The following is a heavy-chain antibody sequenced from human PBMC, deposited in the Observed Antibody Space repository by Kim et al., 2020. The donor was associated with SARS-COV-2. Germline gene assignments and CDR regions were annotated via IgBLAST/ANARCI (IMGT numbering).Heavy chain of an antibody. D-gene: IGHD3-22*01. V-gene: IGHV5-10-1*01. J-gene: IGHJ4*02. CDR1: GYSFTSYW. CDR3: ARRPKRLGFSYDSSGYRDFDY. Sequence: GESLKISCKGSGYSFTSYWISWVRQMPGKGLEWMGRIDPSDSYTNYSPSFQGHVTISADKSISTAYLQWSSLKASDTAMYYCARRPKRLGFSYDSSGYRDFDYWGQGTLVTVSS. CDR2: IDPSDSYT.